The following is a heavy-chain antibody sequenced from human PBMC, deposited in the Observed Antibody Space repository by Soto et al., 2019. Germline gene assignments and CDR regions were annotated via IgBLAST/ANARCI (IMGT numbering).Heavy chain of an antibody. CDR3: ARDGQYRSGWSNVGTWFDH. J-gene: IGHJ5*02. Sequence: ASVKVSCKASGYTFTAYYIHWVRQAPGQGLEWMGWINPNTGATSYAQKFQARVTMTRDTSINTVYMELTSLRSDDTAVYYCARDGQYRSGWSNVGTWFDHWGQGTLVTVSA. V-gene: IGHV1-2*02. CDR1: GYTFTAYY. CDR2: INPNTGAT. D-gene: IGHD6-19*01.